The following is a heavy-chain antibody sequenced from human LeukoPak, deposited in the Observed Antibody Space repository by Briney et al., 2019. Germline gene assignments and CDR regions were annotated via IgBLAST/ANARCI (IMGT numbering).Heavy chain of an antibody. Sequence: GASVKVSCKASGYTFTGYYMHWVRQAPGQGLEWMGWINPNSGGTNYAQKFQGRVTITRDTSISTAYMELSRLRSDDTAVYYCARDQEGGYDLGNFDYWGQGTLVTVSS. V-gene: IGHV1-2*02. CDR2: INPNSGGT. CDR1: GYTFTGYY. CDR3: ARDQEGGYDLGNFDY. J-gene: IGHJ4*02. D-gene: IGHD5-12*01.